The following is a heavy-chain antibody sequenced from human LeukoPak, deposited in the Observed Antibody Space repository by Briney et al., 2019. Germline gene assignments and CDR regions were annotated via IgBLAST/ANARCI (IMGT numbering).Heavy chain of an antibody. Sequence: ASVKVSCKASGYTFTSYDINWVRQATGQGLEWMGWMNPNSGNTGYAQKFQGRVTITRNTSISTAYMELSSLRSEDTAVYYSARGRNAPYYYYYYMDVWGKGTTVTVSS. J-gene: IGHJ6*03. D-gene: IGHD2-8*01. CDR1: GYTFTSYD. CDR3: ARGRNAPYYYYYYMDV. V-gene: IGHV1-8*03. CDR2: MNPNSGNT.